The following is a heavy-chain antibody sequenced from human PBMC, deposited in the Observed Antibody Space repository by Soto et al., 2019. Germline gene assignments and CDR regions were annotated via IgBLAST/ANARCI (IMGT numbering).Heavy chain of an antibody. J-gene: IGHJ3*02. D-gene: IGHD6-19*01. CDR2: ISGSGGST. CDR3: AKGMRRIAVAGTTAFDI. Sequence: PGGSVRLSCAASGVTFSSYAMSWVRQAPGKGLEWVSAISGSGGSTYYADSVKGRFTISRDNSKNTLYLQMNSLRAEDTAVYYCAKGMRRIAVAGTTAFDIWGQGTMVTVSS. CDR1: GVTFSSYA. V-gene: IGHV3-23*01.